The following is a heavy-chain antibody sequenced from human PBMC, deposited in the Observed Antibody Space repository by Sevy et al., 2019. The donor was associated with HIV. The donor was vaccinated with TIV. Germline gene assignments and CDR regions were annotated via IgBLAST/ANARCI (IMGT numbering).Heavy chain of an antibody. CDR1: GFTFSSYW. CDR3: AGGGGSASYFLYYYYMDV. CDR2: IKQDGSEK. D-gene: IGHD3-10*01. Sequence: GGSLRLSCAASGFTFSSYWMSWVRQAPGKGLEWVANIKQDGSEKYYVDTVKGRFTISRDNAKNSLYLQMNSLRAEDTAVYYCAGGGGSASYFLYYYYMDVRGKGTTVTVSS. V-gene: IGHV3-7*01. J-gene: IGHJ6*03.